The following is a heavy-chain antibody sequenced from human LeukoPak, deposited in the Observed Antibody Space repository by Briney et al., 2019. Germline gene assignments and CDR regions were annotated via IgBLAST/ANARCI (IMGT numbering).Heavy chain of an antibody. Sequence: ASVKVSCKASGYTFTGYYMHWVRQAPGQGLEWMGIINPSGGSTSYAQKFQGRVTMTRDTSTSTVYMELSSLRSEDTAVYYCARACSSTSCYPYWYFDLWGRGTLVTVSS. V-gene: IGHV1-46*01. J-gene: IGHJ2*01. CDR2: INPSGGST. CDR3: ARACSSTSCYPYWYFDL. CDR1: GYTFTGYY. D-gene: IGHD2-2*01.